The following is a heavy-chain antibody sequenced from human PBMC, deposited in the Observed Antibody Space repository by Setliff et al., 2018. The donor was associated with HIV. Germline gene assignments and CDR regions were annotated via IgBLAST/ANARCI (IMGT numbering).Heavy chain of an antibody. J-gene: IGHJ3*02. V-gene: IGHV4-59*01. CDR2: IYYTGTA. CDR1: RGSISRYY. D-gene: IGHD4-17*01. Sequence: SETLSLTCTVSRGSISRYYWSWIRQPPGKGLEWIGYIYYTGTAKYNPSLKSRVTMSVDTSKNQLSLKLSSLTAADTAVYYCARDRPPSTVDMLGAFDRWGQGTMVTVSS. CDR3: ARDRPPSTVDMLGAFDR.